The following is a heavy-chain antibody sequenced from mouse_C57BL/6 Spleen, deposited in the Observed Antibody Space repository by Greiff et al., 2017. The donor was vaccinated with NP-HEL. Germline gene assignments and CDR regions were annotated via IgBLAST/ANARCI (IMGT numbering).Heavy chain of an antibody. CDR2: IYPGDGDT. V-gene: IGHV1-80*01. CDR3: ARSQFPSYAMDY. Sequence: VQLQQSGAELVKPGASVKISCKASGYAFSSYWMNWVKQRPGKGLEWIGQIYPGDGDTNYNGKFKGKATLTADKSSSTAYMQLSSLTSEDSAVYFCARSQFPSYAMDYWGQGTSVTVSS. CDR1: GYAFSSYW. J-gene: IGHJ4*01.